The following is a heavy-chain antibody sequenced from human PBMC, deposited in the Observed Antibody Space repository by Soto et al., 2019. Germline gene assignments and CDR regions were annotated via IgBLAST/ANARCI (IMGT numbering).Heavy chain of an antibody. CDR2: IRSKSDGETI. Sequence: DVQLVESGGGLVKPGGSLRLSCAASGFTFSNAWMSWVRQAPGKGLEWVGRIRSKSDGETIAYAATVRGRVIISRDNQKSTLYRQTNGLKIKDAAVYYCTTDQLAVAGSPYTVDYWGQRTLFNLSA. CDR3: TTDQLAVAGSPYTVDY. CDR1: GFTFSNAW. V-gene: IGHV3-15*01. J-gene: IGHJ4*02. D-gene: IGHD6-13*01.